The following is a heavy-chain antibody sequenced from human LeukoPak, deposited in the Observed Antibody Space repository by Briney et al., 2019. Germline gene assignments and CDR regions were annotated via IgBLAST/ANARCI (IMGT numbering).Heavy chain of an antibody. CDR1: GYTFTGYY. J-gene: IGHJ5*02. CDR3: ARTINIVGTSSRWFDP. V-gene: IGHV1-2*02. D-gene: IGHD1-26*01. CDR2: INPNSGGT. Sequence: ASVKVSCKASGYTFTGYYMHWVRQAPGQGLEWMGWINPNSGGTNYAQKFQGRVTMTRDTSISTAYMELSRLRSDDTAVYYCARTINIVGTSSRWFDPWGQGTLVTVSS.